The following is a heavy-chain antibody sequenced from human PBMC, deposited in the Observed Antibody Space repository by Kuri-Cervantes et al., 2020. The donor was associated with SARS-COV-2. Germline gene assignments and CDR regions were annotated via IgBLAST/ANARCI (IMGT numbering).Heavy chain of an antibody. CDR1: GFTFSSYA. CDR3: AKAGGTIPPTADY. Sequence: VGSLRLSCAASGFTFSSYAMHWVRQAPGKGLEWVAFIRYDGSNKYYADSVKGRFTISRDNSKNTLYLQMNSLRAEDTAVYYCAKAGGTIPPTADYWGQGTLVTVSS. D-gene: IGHD3-9*01. CDR2: IRYDGSNK. J-gene: IGHJ4*02. V-gene: IGHV3-30*02.